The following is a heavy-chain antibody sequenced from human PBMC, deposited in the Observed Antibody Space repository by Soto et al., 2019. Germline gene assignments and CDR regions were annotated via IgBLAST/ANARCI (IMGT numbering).Heavy chain of an antibody. Sequence: SETLSLTCTVSGGSISGSDYYWGWIRQPPGKGLGWIGSIYYSGSTYYNPSLTSRVTISVDTSKNQFSLRLSSVTAADTAVYYCARLSEYYDDSDYYYFDYWGRGTLVTVSS. CDR2: IYYSGST. D-gene: IGHD3-22*01. V-gene: IGHV4-39*01. J-gene: IGHJ4*02. CDR1: GGSISGSDYY. CDR3: ARLSEYYDDSDYYYFDY.